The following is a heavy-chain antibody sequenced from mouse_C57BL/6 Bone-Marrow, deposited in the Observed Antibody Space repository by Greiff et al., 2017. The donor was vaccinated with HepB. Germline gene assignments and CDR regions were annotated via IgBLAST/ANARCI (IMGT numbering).Heavy chain of an antibody. CDR3: ARGASGNHWYFDV. CDR2: IDPEDGET. V-gene: IGHV14-2*01. J-gene: IGHJ1*03. Sequence: EVQLQQSGAELVKPGASVKLSCTASGFNIKDYYMHWVKQRTEQGLEWIGRIDPEDGETKYAPKVQGKATITADTSSNTAYLQLSSLTSEDTAVYYCARGASGNHWYFDVWGTGTTVTVSS. CDR1: GFNIKDYY. D-gene: IGHD2-1*01.